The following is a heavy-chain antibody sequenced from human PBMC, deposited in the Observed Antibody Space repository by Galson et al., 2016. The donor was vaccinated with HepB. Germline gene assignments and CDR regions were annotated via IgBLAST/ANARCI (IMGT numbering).Heavy chain of an antibody. CDR2: IHPGDSDA. J-gene: IGHJ5*02. V-gene: IGHV5-51*01. Sequence: QSGAEVKKPGESLKISCKASGYMFTNYWIGWVRQMPGKGLEWMGMIHPGDSDARYSPSFQGQVTIPADKSINTAYLQWSSLRASDTAIYYCVRDVALWFGDFRGWWFDPWGQGTLVTVSS. CDR3: VRDVALWFGDFRGWWFDP. D-gene: IGHD3-10*01. CDR1: GYMFTNYW.